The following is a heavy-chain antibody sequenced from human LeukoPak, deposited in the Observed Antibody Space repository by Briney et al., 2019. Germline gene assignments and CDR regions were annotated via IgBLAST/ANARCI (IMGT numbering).Heavy chain of an antibody. Sequence: SETLSLTCTVSGGSISSSSYYWGWIRQPPGKGLEWIGSLYYSGSTYYNPSLKSRVTISVDTSKNQFSLKLSSVTAADTAVYYCARPSGSCWPAGYWGQGTLVTVSS. CDR3: ARPSGSCWPAGY. CDR2: LYYSGST. V-gene: IGHV4-39*01. CDR1: GGSISSSSYY. D-gene: IGHD1-26*01. J-gene: IGHJ4*02.